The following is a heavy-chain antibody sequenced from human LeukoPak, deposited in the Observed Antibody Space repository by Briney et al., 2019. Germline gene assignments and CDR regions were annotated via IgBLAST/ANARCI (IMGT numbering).Heavy chain of an antibody. CDR3: ARQGTATSYYYYGMDV. CDR2: IYPGDSDT. J-gene: IGHJ6*02. Sequence: GESLKISFKGSGYSFTTYWIGWVRQMPGKGLEWMGIIYPGDSDTRYSPSFQGQVTIAADKSISTAYLQWSSLKASDTAMYYCARQGTATSYYYYGMDVWGQGTTVTVSS. D-gene: IGHD5-18*01. V-gene: IGHV5-51*01. CDR1: GYSFTTYW.